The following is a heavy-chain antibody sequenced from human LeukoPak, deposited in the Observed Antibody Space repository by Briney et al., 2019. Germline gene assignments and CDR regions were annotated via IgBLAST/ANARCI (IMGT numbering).Heavy chain of an antibody. CDR1: GFTFSSYS. J-gene: IGHJ4*02. CDR2: ISSSSSYI. CDR3: ARVVAGSYGY. D-gene: IGHD6-19*01. V-gene: IGHV3-21*05. Sequence: PGGSLRLSRAASGFTFSSYSMNWVRQAPGKGLEWVSYISSSSSYIYYADSVKGRFTISRDNAKNSLYLQMNSLRAEDTAVFYCARVVAGSYGYWGQGTLVTVSS.